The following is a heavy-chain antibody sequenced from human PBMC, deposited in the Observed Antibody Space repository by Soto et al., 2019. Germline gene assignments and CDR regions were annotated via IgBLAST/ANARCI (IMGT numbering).Heavy chain of an antibody. V-gene: IGHV3-15*01. Sequence: GGSLRLSCAASGFTFGNAGMSWVRQAPGKGLEWVGLIKSKTDGVTTDYAAPVKGRFTISRDESKNTLYLQMSSLKTDDTALYYCTTDINSSWSLFDSWGQGTLVTVSS. CDR3: TTDINSSWSLFDS. D-gene: IGHD6-6*01. J-gene: IGHJ5*01. CDR2: IKSKTDGVTT. CDR1: GFTFGNAG.